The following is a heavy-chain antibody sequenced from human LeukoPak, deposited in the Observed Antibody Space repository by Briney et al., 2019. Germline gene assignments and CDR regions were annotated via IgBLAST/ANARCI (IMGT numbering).Heavy chain of an antibody. V-gene: IGHV1-18*01. D-gene: IGHD3-22*01. CDR3: ARVSPTGYYDSSGPFDY. Sequence: ASVKVSCKASGYTFTSYGISWVRQAPGQGLEWMGWISAYNGNTNYAQKLQGRVTMTTDTSTSTAYMELRSLRSDDTAVYYCARVSPTGYYDSSGPFDYWGQGTLVTVSS. CDR2: ISAYNGNT. J-gene: IGHJ4*02. CDR1: GYTFTSYG.